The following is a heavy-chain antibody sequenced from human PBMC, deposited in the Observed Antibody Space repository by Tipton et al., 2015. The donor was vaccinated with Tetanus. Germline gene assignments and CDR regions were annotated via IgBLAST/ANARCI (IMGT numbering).Heavy chain of an antibody. CDR1: GGSVSSSGYF. Sequence: LRLSCTVSGGSVSSSGYFWGWIRQSPGKGLEWIGHIRDNGNSYANPSLSGRVTMSVDTRKNQFSLNLTSVSVADTATYYCARGTFYAFDFWGQGVQVTVSS. J-gene: IGHJ4*02. CDR2: IRDNGNS. V-gene: IGHV4-31*03. D-gene: IGHD2/OR15-2a*01. CDR3: ARGTFYAFDF.